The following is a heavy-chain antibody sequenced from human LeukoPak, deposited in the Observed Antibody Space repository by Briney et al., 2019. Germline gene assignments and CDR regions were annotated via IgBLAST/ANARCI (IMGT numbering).Heavy chain of an antibody. J-gene: IGHJ4*02. CDR2: IYPGDSDT. D-gene: IGHD3-10*01. V-gene: IGHV5-51*01. CDR3: ARQGNYYGSGTHDY. Sequence: GASLKISCKGSGYSSTSYWIGWVRQMPGKGLAGMGIIYPGDSDTRYSPSYQGQVTISADKSISTAYLQWSSLKAADTAMYYCARQGNYYGSGTHDYWGQGTLVTVSS. CDR1: GYSSTSYW.